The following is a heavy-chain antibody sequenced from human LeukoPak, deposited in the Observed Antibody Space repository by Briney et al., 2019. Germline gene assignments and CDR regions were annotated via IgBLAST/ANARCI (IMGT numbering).Heavy chain of an antibody. V-gene: IGHV3-30*18. CDR2: IFYDGTIQ. D-gene: IGHD3-9*01. J-gene: IGHJ4*02. Sequence: GGSLRLSCAASGFTFTHYAMHWVRQTPGKGLEWVAVIFYDGTIQYYSDSVRGRLIVSRDNPKNTLYLQMNSLRAEDTAVYYCAKWGRTYDILTGYSYWGQGTLVTVSS. CDR3: AKWGRTYDILTGYSY. CDR1: GFTFTHYA.